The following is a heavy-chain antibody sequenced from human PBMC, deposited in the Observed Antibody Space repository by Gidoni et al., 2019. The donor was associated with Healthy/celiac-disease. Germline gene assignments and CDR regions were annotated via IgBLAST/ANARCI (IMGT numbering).Heavy chain of an antibody. J-gene: IGHJ6*03. D-gene: IGHD3-3*01. CDR1: GGSFSGYY. Sequence: QVQLQQWGAGLLKPSETLSLTCAVYGGSFSGYYWSWIRQPPGKGLEWIGEINHSGSTNYNPSLKSRVTISVDTSKNQFSLKLSSVTAADTAVYYCARGHVYYDFWTSYYMDVWGKVTTVTVSS. CDR2: INHSGST. V-gene: IGHV4-34*01. CDR3: ARGHVYYDFWTSYYMDV.